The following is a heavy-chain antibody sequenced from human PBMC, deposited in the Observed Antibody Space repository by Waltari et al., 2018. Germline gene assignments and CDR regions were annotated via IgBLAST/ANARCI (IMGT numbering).Heavy chain of an antibody. J-gene: IGHJ5*02. Sequence: QALLVQSGAEVMKTGASVKVSCTASGSRFGAFSLHGLSQAPGQAPEWMGRIDPKTGDTTYTQKLQGRLTLTRDTSISTEYMELTNLTPDDTAMYFCARVLTSRNRLWLDPWGQGSLVTVSS. V-gene: IGHV1-2*06. CDR3: ARVLTSRNRLWLDP. D-gene: IGHD2-2*01. CDR1: GSRFGAFS. CDR2: IDPKTGDT.